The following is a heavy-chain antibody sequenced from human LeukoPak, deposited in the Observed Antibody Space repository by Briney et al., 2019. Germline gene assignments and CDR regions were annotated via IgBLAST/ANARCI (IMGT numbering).Heavy chain of an antibody. J-gene: IGHJ4*02. CDR2: ISGSGGST. CDR1: GFTFSSYA. D-gene: IGHD3-3*01. Sequence: GGSLRLSCAASGFTFSSYAMSWVRQAPGKGLEWVSAISGSGGSTYYADSVKGRFTISRDNSKNTLYLQMNSLRAEDTAVYYCAKGRDFWSGYRNYYFDYWGQGTLVTVSS. CDR3: AKGRDFWSGYRNYYFDY. V-gene: IGHV3-23*01.